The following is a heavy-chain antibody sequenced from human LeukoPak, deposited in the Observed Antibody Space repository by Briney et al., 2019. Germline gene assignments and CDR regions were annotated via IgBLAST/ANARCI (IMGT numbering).Heavy chain of an antibody. V-gene: IGHV4-59*08. D-gene: IGHD2-15*01. J-gene: IGHJ4*02. Sequence: SETLSLTCTVSGGSISGYFWSWIRQPPGKGLEWIGYIYYTGTTYYNPSLKSRVTISVDTSKNQFSLRLSSVTAADTAVYYCARHISGGATLDWGQGTLVTVSS. CDR3: ARHISGGATLD. CDR2: IYYTGTT. CDR1: GGSISGYF.